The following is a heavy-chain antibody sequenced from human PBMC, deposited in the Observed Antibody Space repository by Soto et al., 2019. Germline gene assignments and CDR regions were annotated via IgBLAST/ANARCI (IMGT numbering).Heavy chain of an antibody. CDR1: GGSISSGGYS. CDR2: IYHSGST. J-gene: IGHJ6*02. CDR3: ARAVTTYYYYGMDV. Sequence: SETLSLTWAVSGGSISSGGYSWSWIRQPPGKGLEWIGYIYHSGSTYYNPSLKSRVTISVDRSKNQLSLKLSSVTAADTAVYYCARAVTTYYYYGMDVWGQGTTVTVSS. V-gene: IGHV4-30-2*01. D-gene: IGHD4-17*01.